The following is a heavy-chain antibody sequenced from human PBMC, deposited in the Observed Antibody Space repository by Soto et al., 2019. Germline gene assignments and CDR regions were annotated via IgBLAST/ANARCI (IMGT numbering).Heavy chain of an antibody. CDR3: AKAVGYCSSSSCRDYYYYYGMDV. CDR2: ISYDGSNK. D-gene: IGHD2-2*01. J-gene: IGHJ6*02. V-gene: IGHV3-30*18. Sequence: QVQLVESGGGVVQPGRSLRLSCAASGFTFSSYGMHWVRQAPGKGLEWVAVISYDGSNKYYADSVKGRFTISRDNSKKTLYMQMNSLRAEDTAVYYCAKAVGYCSSSSCRDYYYYYGMDVWGQGTTVTVSS. CDR1: GFTFSSYG.